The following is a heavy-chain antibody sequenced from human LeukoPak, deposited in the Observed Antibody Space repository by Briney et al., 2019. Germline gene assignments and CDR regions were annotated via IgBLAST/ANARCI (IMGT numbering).Heavy chain of an antibody. CDR2: INHSGST. CDR1: GGSFSGYY. Sequence: SETLSLTCAVYGGSFSGYYWSWIRQPPGKGLEWIGEINHSGSTNYNPSLKSRVSISVDSSKNQFSLKVSSVTAADTAVYYCARHDCDSSRCSVNWFDPWGQGTLVTVSS. CDR3: ARHDCDSSRCSVNWFDP. V-gene: IGHV4-34*01. D-gene: IGHD2/OR15-2a*01. J-gene: IGHJ5*02.